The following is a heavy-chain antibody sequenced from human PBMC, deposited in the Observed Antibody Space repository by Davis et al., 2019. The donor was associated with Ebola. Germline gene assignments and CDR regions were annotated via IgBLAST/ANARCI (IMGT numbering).Heavy chain of an antibody. CDR2: IRYDGSNK. J-gene: IGHJ3*02. CDR3: AKDMGGAFDI. V-gene: IGHV3-30*02. CDR1: GFTFSSYS. D-gene: IGHD3-16*01. Sequence: GESLKISCAASGFTFSSYSMNWVRQAPGKGLEWVAFIRYDGSNKYYADSVKGRFTISRDNSKNTLYLQMNSLRVEDTAVYYCAKDMGGAFDIWGQGTMVTVSS.